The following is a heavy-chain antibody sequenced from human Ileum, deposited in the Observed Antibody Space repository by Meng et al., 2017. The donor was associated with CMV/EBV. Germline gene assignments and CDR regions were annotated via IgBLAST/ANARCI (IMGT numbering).Heavy chain of an antibody. CDR3: ARDKGYGSGMDV. J-gene: IGHJ6*02. Sequence: GESLKISCAASGFTVSGNYMNWVRQAPGKRLEWVSLIYSGGSTYYADSVKGRFTISRDNSKNTLYLQMNSLRGEDTAVYYCARDKGYGSGMDVWGQGTTVTVSS. CDR1: GFTVSGNY. D-gene: IGHD5-12*01. CDR2: IYSGGST. V-gene: IGHV3-66*02.